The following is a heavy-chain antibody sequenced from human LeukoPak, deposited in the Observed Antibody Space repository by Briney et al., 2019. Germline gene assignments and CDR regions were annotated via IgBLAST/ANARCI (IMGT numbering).Heavy chain of an antibody. CDR3: ARHEAGYCSGGSCYPIDY. CDR1: GYSFTSYW. CDR2: IYPGDSDT. Sequence: GESLKISCKGSGYSFTSYWIGWVRQMPGKGLEWMGIIYPGDSDTRYSPSFQGQVTISADKSISTAYLQWSSLKASDTATYYCARHEAGYCSGGSCYPIDYWGQGTLVTVSS. V-gene: IGHV5-51*01. J-gene: IGHJ4*02. D-gene: IGHD2-15*01.